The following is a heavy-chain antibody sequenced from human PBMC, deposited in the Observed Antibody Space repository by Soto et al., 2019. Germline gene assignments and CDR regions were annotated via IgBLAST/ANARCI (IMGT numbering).Heavy chain of an antibody. CDR3: ARSPYCSGGSCYYRGANFDY. V-gene: IGHV4-59*01. J-gene: IGHJ4*02. D-gene: IGHD2-15*01. Sequence: VQLQESGPGLVKPSETLSLTCTVSGGSISSYYWSWIRQPPGKGLEWIGYIYYSGSTNYNPSLKSRVTISVDTSKNQFSLKLSSVTAADTAVYYCARSPYCSGGSCYYRGANFDYWGQGTLVTVSS. CDR1: GGSISSYY. CDR2: IYYSGST.